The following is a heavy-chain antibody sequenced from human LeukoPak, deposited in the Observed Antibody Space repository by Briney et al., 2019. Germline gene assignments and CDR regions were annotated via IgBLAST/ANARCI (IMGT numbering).Heavy chain of an antibody. D-gene: IGHD4-23*01. V-gene: IGHV4-39*07. CDR3: ASLSGQNGNPDWYFDL. Sequence: SETLSLTCTVSGGSISSSSYYWGWIRQPPGKGLEWIGSIYYSGSTCYNPSLKSRVTISVDTSKNQFSLKLSSVTAADTAVYYCASLSGQNGNPDWYFDLWGRGTLVTVSS. CDR1: GGSISSSSYY. CDR2: IYYSGST. J-gene: IGHJ2*01.